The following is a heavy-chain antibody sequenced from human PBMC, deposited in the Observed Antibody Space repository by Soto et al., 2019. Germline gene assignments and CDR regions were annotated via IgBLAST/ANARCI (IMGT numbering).Heavy chain of an antibody. J-gene: IGHJ3*01. V-gene: IGHV3-33*01. CDR3: VRGWGSLVNLRCLDF. D-gene: IGHD3-16*01. Sequence: QVQLVESGGGVFQPGTSLRLSCAASGFTFRQYGMHWVRQAPGKGLEWVAVIFYDGTEQYYADSVRGRFAISRDKPGKMVYLQLNSLRAEDTGVYYCVRGWGSLVNLRCLDFWGQGTKVVVSS. CDR2: IFYDGTEQ. CDR1: GFTFRQYG.